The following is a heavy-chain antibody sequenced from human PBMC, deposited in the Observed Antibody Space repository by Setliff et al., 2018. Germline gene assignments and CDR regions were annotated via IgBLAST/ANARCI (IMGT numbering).Heavy chain of an antibody. D-gene: IGHD3-22*01. CDR3: ARGAGWCCDSSGYYYDY. V-gene: IGHV4-61*02. CDR1: GGSISRGSYY. CDR2: IYTSGST. J-gene: IGHJ4*02. Sequence: SETLSLTCTVSGGSISRGSYYWSWIRQPAGKGLEWIGRIYTSGSTNYNPSLKSRVTISVDTSKNQFSLKLSSVTAADTAVYYCARGAGWCCDSSGYYYDYWGQGTLVTVS.